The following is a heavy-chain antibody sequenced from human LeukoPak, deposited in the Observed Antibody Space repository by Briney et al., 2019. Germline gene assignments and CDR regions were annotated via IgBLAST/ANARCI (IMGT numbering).Heavy chain of an antibody. CDR2: IYYSGST. Sequence: PSETLSLTCTVSGGSISSYYWSWIRQPPGKGLEWIGYIYYSGSTNYNPSPKSRVTISVDTSKNQFSLKLSSVTAADTAVYYCARADGYSGSYYAFDIWGQGTMVTVSS. D-gene: IGHD1-26*01. CDR3: ARADGYSGSYYAFDI. CDR1: GGSISSYY. V-gene: IGHV4-59*01. J-gene: IGHJ3*02.